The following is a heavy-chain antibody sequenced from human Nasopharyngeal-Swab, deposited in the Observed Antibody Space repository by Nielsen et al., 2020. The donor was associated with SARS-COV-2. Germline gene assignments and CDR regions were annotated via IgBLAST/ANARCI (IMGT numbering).Heavy chain of an antibody. CDR1: GGSIGSGGYY. V-gene: IGHV4-31*03. CDR3: ARDRGRFAAFDY. J-gene: IGHJ4*02. D-gene: IGHD3-10*01. CDR2: IYYSGST. Sequence: SETLSLTCTVSGGSIGSGGYYWSWIRQHPGKGLEWIGYIYYSGSTYYNPSLKSRVTISVDTSKNQFSLKLSSVTAADTAVYYCARDRGRFAAFDYWGQGTLVTVSS.